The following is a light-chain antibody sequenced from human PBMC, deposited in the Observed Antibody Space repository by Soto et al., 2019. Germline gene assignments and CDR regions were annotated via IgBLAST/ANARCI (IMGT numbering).Light chain of an antibody. CDR2: GNS. J-gene: IGLJ1*01. CDR1: SSNIGANYD. Sequence: QSVLTQPPSVSGAPGQRVTISCTGSSSNIGANYDVHWCQHLPGTAPKLLIYGNSNRPSGVPDRFSGSKSGTSASLAITGLQAEDEADYYCQSYDNSLSTYVFGPGTKLTVL. V-gene: IGLV1-40*01. CDR3: QSYDNSLSTYV.